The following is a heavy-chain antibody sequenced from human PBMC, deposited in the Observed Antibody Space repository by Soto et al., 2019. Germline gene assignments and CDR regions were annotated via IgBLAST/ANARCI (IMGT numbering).Heavy chain of an antibody. CDR3: TRLISAAHDY. D-gene: IGHD3-10*01. J-gene: IGHJ4*02. Sequence: EVLLVESGGGMVQPGGSLKLSCAASGFVFKDSSIHWVRQASGKGLEWVGRIRDRAYSYATAYAESGKGRFTISRDDSNNTAYLQMSGLKTEEPAIYYCTRLISAAHDYWGQGTLVTVSS. CDR2: IRDRAYSYAT. CDR1: GFVFKDSS. V-gene: IGHV3-73*01.